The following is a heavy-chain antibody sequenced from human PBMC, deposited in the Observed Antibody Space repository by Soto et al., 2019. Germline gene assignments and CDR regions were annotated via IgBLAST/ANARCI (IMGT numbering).Heavy chain of an antibody. CDR2: ISSSSSTI. CDR3: ARVPRPFEWLLYFSEFGLPSPLDY. CDR1: GFTFSSYS. V-gene: IGHV3-48*01. J-gene: IGHJ4*02. Sequence: GGSLRLSCAASGFTFSSYSMNWVRQAPGKGLEWVSYISSSSSTIYYADSVKGRFTISRDNSKNTLYLQMNSLRAEDTAVYYCARVPRPFEWLLYFSEFGLPSPLDYWGQGTLVTVSS. D-gene: IGHD3-3*01.